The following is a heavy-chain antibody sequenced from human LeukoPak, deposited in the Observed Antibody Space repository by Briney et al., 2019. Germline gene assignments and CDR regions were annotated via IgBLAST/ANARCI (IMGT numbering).Heavy chain of an antibody. CDR2: IYPGDSDT. D-gene: IGHD3-22*01. J-gene: IGHJ4*02. Sequence: GESLKISCKGSGYSFTSYWIGWVRQMPGKGLEWMGIIYPGDSDTRYSPSFQGQVTISADKSISTAYLQWSSLKASDTAMYYCARASYYYDSSGYRVPSYYFDYWGQGTLVTVSS. CDR3: ARASYYYDSSGYRVPSYYFDY. CDR1: GYSFTSYW. V-gene: IGHV5-51*01.